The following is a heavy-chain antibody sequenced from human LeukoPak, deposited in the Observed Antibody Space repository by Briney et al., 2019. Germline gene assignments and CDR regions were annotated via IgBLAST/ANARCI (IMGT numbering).Heavy chain of an antibody. CDR2: INNDGTYT. CDR1: GLTLSHAW. Sequence: GGSLRLSCVGSGLTLSHAWMSWVRQAPGKGLEWVGRINNDGTYTVYADSVKGRFTISRDNAKNTLYLQMNSLRPEDTAVYYCGREIEAPGKTLDYWGQGTLVTVSS. V-gene: IGHV3-74*01. J-gene: IGHJ4*02. CDR3: GREIEAPGKTLDY.